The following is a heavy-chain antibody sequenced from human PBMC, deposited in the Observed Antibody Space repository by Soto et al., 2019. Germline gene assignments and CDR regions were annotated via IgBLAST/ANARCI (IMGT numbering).Heavy chain of an antibody. D-gene: IGHD5-18*01. CDR2: INPNSGGT. V-gene: IGHV1-2*02. CDR1: GYTFTGYY. J-gene: IGHJ5*02. Sequence: ASVKVSCKASGYTFTGYYMHWVRQAPGQGLEWMGWINPNSGGTNYAQKFQGRVTMTRDTSISTAYMELSRLRSDDTAVYYCAREVRGYSYGYSGDWFDPWGQGTLVTVSS. CDR3: AREVRGYSYGYSGDWFDP.